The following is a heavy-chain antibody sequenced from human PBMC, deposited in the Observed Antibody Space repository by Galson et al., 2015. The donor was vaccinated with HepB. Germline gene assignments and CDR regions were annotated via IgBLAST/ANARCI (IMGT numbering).Heavy chain of an antibody. CDR2: ISSSSSYI. Sequence: SLRLSCAASGFTFSSYSMNWVRQAPGKGLEWVSSISSSSSYIYYADSVKGRFTISRDNAKNSLYLQMNSLRAEDTAVYYCARDRGEAAAGLYYYYGMDVWGQGTTVTVSS. CDR3: ARDRGEAAAGLYYYYGMDV. V-gene: IGHV3-21*01. J-gene: IGHJ6*02. D-gene: IGHD6-13*01. CDR1: GFTFSSYS.